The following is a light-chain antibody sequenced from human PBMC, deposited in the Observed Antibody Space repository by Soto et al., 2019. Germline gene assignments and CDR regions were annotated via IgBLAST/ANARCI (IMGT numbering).Light chain of an antibody. CDR2: AAS. J-gene: IGKJ3*01. V-gene: IGKV1-39*01. CDR3: QQSYSTPLT. CDR1: QSISSY. Sequence: DIQMTQSPSSLSASVGDRVTITCRARQSISSYLNWYQQKPGKAPQLLIYAASSLQSGVPSRFSGSGSATDFTLTISSLQPEDFATYYCQQSYSTPLTFGPGTKVDIK.